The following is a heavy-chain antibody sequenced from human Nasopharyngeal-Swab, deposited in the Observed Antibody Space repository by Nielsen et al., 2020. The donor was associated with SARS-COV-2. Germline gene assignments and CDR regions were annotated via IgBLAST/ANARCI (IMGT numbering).Heavy chain of an antibody. Sequence: AETLTLTCTVSGVSISSSSYYWGWIRHPPGKGLEWIVSIYYSGSTYYNPSLKSRVTISVDTSKNQFSLKLSSVTAADTAVYYCARDAGGYCSSTSCYAIPIWGQGTLVTVSS. CDR3: ARDAGGYCSSTSCYAIPI. CDR1: GVSISSSSYY. CDR2: IYYSGST. D-gene: IGHD2-2*01. V-gene: IGHV4-39*07. J-gene: IGHJ4*02.